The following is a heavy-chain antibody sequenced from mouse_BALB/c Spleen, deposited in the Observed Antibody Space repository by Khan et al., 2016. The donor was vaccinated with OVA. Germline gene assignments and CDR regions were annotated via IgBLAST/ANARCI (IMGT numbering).Heavy chain of an antibody. J-gene: IGHJ4*01. CDR3: ARKVIYYGNPGTMAY. D-gene: IGHD2-1*01. V-gene: IGHV2-2*02. Sequence: QVQLKQSGPGLVQPSQSLSITCTVSGFSLTSYGVHWVRQSPGKGLEWLGVIWSGGSTDYNAVFISRLSISKDNSTSQVFFKMNSLQANDTAIYYCARKVIYYGNPGTMAYWGQGTSVTVSS. CDR1: GFSLTSYG. CDR2: IWSGGST.